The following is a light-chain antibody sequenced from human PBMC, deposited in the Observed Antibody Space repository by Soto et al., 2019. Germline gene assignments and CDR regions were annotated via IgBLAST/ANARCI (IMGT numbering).Light chain of an antibody. CDR1: QTVSSNY. CDR2: GAS. CDR3: QQYTGPPTT. V-gene: IGKV3-20*01. Sequence: EIILTQSPDTLSLSPGERATLSCRASQTVSSNYLACCQQRPGQAPRLLICGASTRATGIQARFRGSGSGTDFTLTITRLEPEDSAVYFCQQYTGPPTTFGQGTRMEI. J-gene: IGKJ5*01.